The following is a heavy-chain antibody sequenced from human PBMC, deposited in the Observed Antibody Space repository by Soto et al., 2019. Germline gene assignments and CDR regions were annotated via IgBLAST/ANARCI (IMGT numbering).Heavy chain of an antibody. Sequence: SVKVSVKASGGTFITFGISWVRQAPGQGLEWMGGIIPFFGTARYSQKFEDRITITADESTNTVYMDLRSLTSEDTAIYYCAKSAPMDAGDKYYYDFWGQGALVTVSS. V-gene: IGHV1-69*13. J-gene: IGHJ4*02. CDR3: AKSAPMDAGDKYYYDF. D-gene: IGHD4-17*01. CDR1: GGTFITFG. CDR2: IIPFFGTA.